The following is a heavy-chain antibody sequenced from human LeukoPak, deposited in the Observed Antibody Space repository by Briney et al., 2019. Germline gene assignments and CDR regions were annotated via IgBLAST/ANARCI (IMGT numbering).Heavy chain of an antibody. Sequence: SETLSLTCTVSGGSISSYYWSWIRQPPRKGLEWIGYIYYSGSTNYNPSLKSRVTISVDTSKNQFSLKLSSVTAADTAVYYCARVNTQGVPSPWGQGILVTVSS. J-gene: IGHJ5*02. V-gene: IGHV4-59*08. CDR1: GGSISSYY. CDR3: ARVNTQGVPSP. CDR2: IYYSGST. D-gene: IGHD2-15*01.